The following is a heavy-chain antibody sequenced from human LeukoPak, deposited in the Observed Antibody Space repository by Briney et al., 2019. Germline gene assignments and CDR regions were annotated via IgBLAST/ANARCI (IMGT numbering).Heavy chain of an antibody. CDR1: GFTLKNYG. Sequence: GGSLRLSCAASGFTLKNYGMHWVRQAPGKGLEWVAVIWHDGKNKYYADSVKGRFNVSRDNSKNTLYLQMDSLRVEDRAVYYCARDRGSNDPIDYWGQGTLVTVSS. V-gene: IGHV3-33*01. J-gene: IGHJ4*02. D-gene: IGHD2-15*01. CDR2: IWHDGKNK. CDR3: ARDRGSNDPIDY.